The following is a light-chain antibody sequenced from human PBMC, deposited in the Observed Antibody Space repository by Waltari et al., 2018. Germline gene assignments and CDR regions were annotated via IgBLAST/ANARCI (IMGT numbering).Light chain of an antibody. J-gene: IGLJ3*02. CDR1: SSDIGGDNY. CDR3: SSYTSSNTWV. V-gene: IGLV2-14*01. Sequence: QSALTQPASVSGSPGQSHSISCPGTSSDIGGDNYVSWYQQHPGKAPILRIYEVSNRPSGVSSRFSGSKSGNTASLTISGLQAEDEADYYCSSYTSSNTWVFGGGTKLTVL. CDR2: EVS.